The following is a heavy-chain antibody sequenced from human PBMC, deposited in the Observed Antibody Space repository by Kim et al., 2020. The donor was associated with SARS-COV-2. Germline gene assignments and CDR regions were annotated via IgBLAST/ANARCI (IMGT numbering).Heavy chain of an antibody. CDR3: VKGTGFILPYDSTYDLDV. CDR2: FYGGADAT. D-gene: IGHD1-26*01. J-gene: IGHJ6*02. CDR1: GFTFWGYT. Sequence: GGSLRLSCAASGFTFWGYTMNWVRQAPGKGLEWVPLFYGGADATRYADSVKGRFTISRDNSKSPLYLQMTTLRVEDTAVYYCVKGTGFILPYDSTYDLDVWGQGTTVIVSS. V-gene: IGHV3-23*03.